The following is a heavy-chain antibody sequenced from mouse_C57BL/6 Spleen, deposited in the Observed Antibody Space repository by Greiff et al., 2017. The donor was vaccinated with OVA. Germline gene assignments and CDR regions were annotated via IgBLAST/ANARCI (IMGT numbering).Heavy chain of an antibody. Sequence: EVQLQQSGPELVKPGASVKISCKASGYTFTDYYMNWVKQSHGKSLEWIGDITPNNGGTSYNQQFKGKATLTVDKSSSTAYMELRSLTSEDSAVYYYGRRDMYDDYIGYWGQGTTLTVSS. J-gene: IGHJ2*01. V-gene: IGHV1-26*01. D-gene: IGHD2-3*01. CDR1: GYTFTDYY. CDR2: ITPNNGGT. CDR3: GRRDMYDDYIGY.